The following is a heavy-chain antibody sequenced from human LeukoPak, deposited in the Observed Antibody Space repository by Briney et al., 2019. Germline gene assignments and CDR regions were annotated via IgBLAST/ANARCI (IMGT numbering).Heavy chain of an antibody. CDR2: ISSSGSTI. D-gene: IGHD6-6*01. CDR3: AREGSSSSFDY. V-gene: IGHV3-11*04. Sequence: RTGGSLRLSCQPSGFTVSSNYMSWIRRAPGKGLEWVSYISSSGSTIYYADSVKGRFTISRDNAKNSLYLQMNSLRAEDTAVYYCAREGSSSSFDYWGQGTLVTVSS. CDR1: GFTVSSNY. J-gene: IGHJ4*02.